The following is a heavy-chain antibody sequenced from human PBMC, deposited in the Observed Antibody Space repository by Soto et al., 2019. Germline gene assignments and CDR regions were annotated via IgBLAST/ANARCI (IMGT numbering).Heavy chain of an antibody. CDR2: IYYSGST. D-gene: IGHD1-20*01. CDR1: GGSISSSSYN. Sequence: PSETLSLTCTVSGGSISSSSYNWGCIRQPPGKGLEWIGSIYYSGSTYYNPSLKSRVTISVDTSKNQFSLKLSSVTAADTAVYYCARPSRYDPTTWGQGTLVTVSS. V-gene: IGHV4-39*01. CDR3: ARPSRYDPTT. J-gene: IGHJ5*02.